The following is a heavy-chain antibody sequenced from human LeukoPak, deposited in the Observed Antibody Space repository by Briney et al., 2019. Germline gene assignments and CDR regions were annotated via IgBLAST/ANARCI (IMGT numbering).Heavy chain of an antibody. Sequence: GSLRLSCAASGFTVSSNYMSWVRQAPGKGLEWVSVIYSGGSTYYTDSVKGRFTISRDNSKNTLYLQMNSLRAEDTAVYYCARVRAVVPAVPDYYYYYGMDVWGQGTTVTVSS. D-gene: IGHD2-2*01. J-gene: IGHJ6*02. CDR1: GFTVSSNY. V-gene: IGHV3-53*05. CDR3: ARVRAVVPAVPDYYYYYGMDV. CDR2: IYSGGST.